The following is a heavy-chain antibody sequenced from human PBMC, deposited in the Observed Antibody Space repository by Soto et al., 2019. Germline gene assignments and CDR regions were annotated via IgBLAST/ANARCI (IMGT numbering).Heavy chain of an antibody. D-gene: IGHD3-10*01. CDR3: ARGRGYYGSGKIRYYFDY. CDR2: INHSGST. Sequence: SETLCLTWAVYGGSFSGYYWSWIRQPPGKGLEWIGEINHSGSTNYNPSLKSRVTISVDTSKNQFSLKLSSVTAADTAVYYCARGRGYYGSGKIRYYFDYWGQGTLVT. J-gene: IGHJ4*02. V-gene: IGHV4-34*01. CDR1: GGSFSGYY.